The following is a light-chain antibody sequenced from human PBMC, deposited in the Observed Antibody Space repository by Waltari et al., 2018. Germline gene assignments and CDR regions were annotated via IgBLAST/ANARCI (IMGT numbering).Light chain of an antibody. Sequence: DIVLTQSPVTLSLSPGERATLSCSASQSVSNYLAWYQHKPGLAPRLLIFDSSNRATGIPARFTGSGSGTDFTLTISSLEPEDFAVYYCHQRYTRPRLTFGGGTKVEIK. CDR3: HQRYTRPRLT. J-gene: IGKJ4*01. CDR1: QSVSNY. CDR2: DSS. V-gene: IGKV3-11*01.